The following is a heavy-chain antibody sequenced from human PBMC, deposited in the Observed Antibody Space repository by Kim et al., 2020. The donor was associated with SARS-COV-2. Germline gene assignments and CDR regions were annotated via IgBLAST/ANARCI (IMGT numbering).Heavy chain of an antibody. D-gene: IGHD3-22*01. J-gene: IGHJ1*01. CDR2: ISSSSSYT. CDR3: ASFASSGYYYGYFQH. CDR1: GFTFSDYY. V-gene: IGHV3-11*06. Sequence: GGSLRLSCAASGFTFSDYYMSWIRQAPGKGLEWVSYISSSSSYTNYADSVKGRFTISRDNAKNSLYLQMNSLRAEDTAVYYCASFASSGYYYGYFQHWGQGTLVTVSS.